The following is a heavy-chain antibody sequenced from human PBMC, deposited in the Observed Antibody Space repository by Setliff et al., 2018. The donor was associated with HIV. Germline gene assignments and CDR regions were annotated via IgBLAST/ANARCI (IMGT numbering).Heavy chain of an antibody. CDR1: GFTFNNYA. J-gene: IGHJ4*02. CDR3: AKPPRPSSWPQYYFDY. V-gene: IGHV3-23*01. D-gene: IGHD6-13*01. Sequence: PGGSLRLSCAASGFTFNNYAMAWVRQAPGRGMEWVSAINDRSDYIYYADFARGRFTISRDGSKNMLYLQMNSLRAEDTAVYYCAKPPRPSSWPQYYFDYWGQGTLVTVSS. CDR2: INDRSDYI.